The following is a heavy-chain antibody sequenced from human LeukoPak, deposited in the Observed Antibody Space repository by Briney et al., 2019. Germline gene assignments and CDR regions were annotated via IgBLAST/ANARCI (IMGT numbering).Heavy chain of an antibody. CDR3: ARENTMVRGPRGWFDP. J-gene: IGHJ5*02. CDR2: IIPIFGTA. D-gene: IGHD3-10*01. CDR1: GGTFSSYA. Sequence: SVKVSCKASGGTFSSYAISWVRQAPGQGLEWMGRIIPIFGTANYAQKFQGRVTITTDESTSTAYMELSSLRSEDTAVYYCARENTMVRGPRGWFDPWGQGTLVTVSS. V-gene: IGHV1-69*05.